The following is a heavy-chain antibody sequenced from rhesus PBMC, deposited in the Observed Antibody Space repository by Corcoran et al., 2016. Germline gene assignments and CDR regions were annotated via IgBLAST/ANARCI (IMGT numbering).Heavy chain of an antibody. CDR2: RNGNSGST. J-gene: IGHJ4*01. D-gene: IGHD6-25*01. V-gene: IGHV4-80*01. CDR3: ARDDSGSWLDY. Sequence: QVQLQESGPGLVKPSETLSLTCAVSGASLSSYWWNWIRQPPGKGLEWIGERNGNSGSTNYNPSLKSRVTISKDASKNQFSLKLSSVTAADTAVYYCARDDSGSWLDYWGQGVLVTVSS. CDR1: GASLSSYW.